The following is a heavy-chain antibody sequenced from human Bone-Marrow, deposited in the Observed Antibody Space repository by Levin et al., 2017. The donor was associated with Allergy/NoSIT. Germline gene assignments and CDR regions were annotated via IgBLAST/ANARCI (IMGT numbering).Heavy chain of an antibody. J-gene: IGHJ5*02. CDR1: GYSFTSYW. Sequence: PEASVKVSCKGSGYSFTSYWIGWVRLMPGKGLEWMGIIYPDDSDSRYSPSFQGQVTISVDKSISTAYLHWSSLEASDTAIYYCARRALHGDSSGYYHDSCCDAWGQGTLVTVSS. CDR3: ARRALHGDSSGYYHDSCCDA. V-gene: IGHV5-51*01. CDR2: IYPDDSDS. D-gene: IGHD3-22*01.